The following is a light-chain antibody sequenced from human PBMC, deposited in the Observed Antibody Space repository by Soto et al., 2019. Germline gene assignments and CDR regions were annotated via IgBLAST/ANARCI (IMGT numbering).Light chain of an antibody. CDR3: QQYGSTPYT. CDR2: GAS. J-gene: IGKJ2*01. Sequence: EIVLTQSPGTLSLSPGERATLSCRASHSVSSNYLAWYQQKPGQAPRLLIYGASSRATGIPGRFSGSGSGTDFTLTISRLEPEDVAVYSCQQYGSTPYTFGQGTNLEIK. CDR1: HSVSSNY. V-gene: IGKV3-20*01.